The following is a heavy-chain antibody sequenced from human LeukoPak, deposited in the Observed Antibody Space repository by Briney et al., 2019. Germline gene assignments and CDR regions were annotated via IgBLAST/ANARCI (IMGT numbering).Heavy chain of an antibody. CDR2: INAGNGNT. CDR3: ARRRGELSPHLDF. J-gene: IGHJ4*02. CDR1: GYTITRNA. V-gene: IGHV1-3*01. Sequence: GASVKVSCKASGYTITRNAMHWVRQAPGQRLEWMGWINAGNGNTKYSQNFQGRVSITRDTSANTVYMELISLGSEDTAVYYCARRRGELSPHLDFWGQGTLVTVSS. D-gene: IGHD1-26*01.